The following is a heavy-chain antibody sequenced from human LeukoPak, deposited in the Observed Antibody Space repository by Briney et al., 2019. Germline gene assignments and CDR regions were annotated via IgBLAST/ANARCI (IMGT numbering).Heavy chain of an antibody. D-gene: IGHD1-26*01. CDR2: INHSGST. CDR3: ARYGEWGYFDY. CDR1: GGSFSGYY. J-gene: IGHJ4*01. Sequence: SETLSLTSAVYGGSFSGYYWRWIRQPPGKGLEWIEEINHSGSTNYNPSLKSRVTISVDTSKNQFSLKLSSVTAADTTVYYCARYGEWGYFDYWGQGTLVTVSS. V-gene: IGHV4-34*01.